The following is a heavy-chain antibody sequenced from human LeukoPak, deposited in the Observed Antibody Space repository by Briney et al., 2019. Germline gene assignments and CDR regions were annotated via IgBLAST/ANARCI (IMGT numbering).Heavy chain of an antibody. J-gene: IGHJ2*01. V-gene: IGHV4-39*01. Sequence: PSETLSLTCTVSGGSISSSSYYWGWIRQPPGKGLEWIGSIYYSGSTYYNPPLKSRVTISVDTSKNQFSLKLSSVTAADTAVYYCARLDIVVVPAAPYWYFDLWGRGTLVTVSS. CDR3: ARLDIVVVPAAPYWYFDL. D-gene: IGHD2-2*01. CDR1: GGSISSSSYY. CDR2: IYYSGST.